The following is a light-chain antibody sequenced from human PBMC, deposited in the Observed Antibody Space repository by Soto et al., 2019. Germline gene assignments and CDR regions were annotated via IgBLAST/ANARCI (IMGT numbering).Light chain of an antibody. V-gene: IGKV3-20*01. CDR2: GAS. J-gene: IGKJ3*01. Sequence: EIVLTQSPGTLCLSRGERATLSCRASQSFSSSYLASYQQKPGQAPRLLIYGASSRATGIPDRFSGSGSGTDFTLTISSLEPEDFAVYYRQHYGSALFTFGPGTKVDVK. CDR1: QSFSSSY. CDR3: QHYGSALFT.